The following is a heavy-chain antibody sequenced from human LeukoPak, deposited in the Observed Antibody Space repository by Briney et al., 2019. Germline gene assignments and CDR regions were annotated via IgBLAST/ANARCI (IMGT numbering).Heavy chain of an antibody. CDR3: ARLDYGDYVTVDY. J-gene: IGHJ4*02. CDR1: GGSISSYY. CDR2: IYSSGST. Sequence: SETLSLTCSVSGGSISSYYWSWIRQPPGKGLEWVGYIYSSGSTNYNPYLKSRVTVSVDTSKNQFSLKLSSVTAADTAVYYCARLDYGDYVTVDYWGQGTLVTVSS. V-gene: IGHV4-59*01. D-gene: IGHD4-17*01.